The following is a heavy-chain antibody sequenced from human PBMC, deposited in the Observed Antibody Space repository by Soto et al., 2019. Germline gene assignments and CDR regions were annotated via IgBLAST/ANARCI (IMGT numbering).Heavy chain of an antibody. V-gene: IGHV1-69*13. J-gene: IGHJ6*02. CDR2: IIPIFGTA. D-gene: IGHD4-17*01. Sequence: SVKVSCKASGGTFSSYAISWVRQAPGQGLEWMGGIIPIFGTANYAQKFQGRVTITADESTSTAYMELSSLRSEDTAVYYCARAVTSTSSSGYYYGMDVWGQGTTVTVSS. CDR3: ARAVTSTSSSGYYYGMDV. CDR1: GGTFSSYA.